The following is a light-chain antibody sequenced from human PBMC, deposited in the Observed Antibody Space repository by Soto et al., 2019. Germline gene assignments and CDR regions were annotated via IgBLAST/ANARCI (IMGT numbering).Light chain of an antibody. V-gene: IGKV1-33*01. CDR1: HDIRKY. CDR2: DAY. Sequence: DIQMAQSPSSPSASVGGRGSITWQASHDIRKYLNWYQLKPGKAPNLLIYDAYNLEPGVPSRFSASGSGTDFTFTIKSLQPEDIATYYCQQYDNGLITFGQGTRLEIK. CDR3: QQYDNGLIT. J-gene: IGKJ5*01.